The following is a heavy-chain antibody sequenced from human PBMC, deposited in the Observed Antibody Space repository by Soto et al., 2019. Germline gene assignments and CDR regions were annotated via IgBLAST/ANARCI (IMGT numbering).Heavy chain of an antibody. CDR1: GGSISSYY. V-gene: IGHV4-59*13. D-gene: IGHD3-22*01. Sequence: PSETLSLTCTVSGGSISSYYWSRIRQPPGKGLDYIGYIYYSGSTNSNPSLKSRVTISVDTSKNQFSLRLSSVTAADTAVYYCARGYQGSGYIAFDIWGQGAMVTVSS. J-gene: IGHJ3*02. CDR2: IYYSGST. CDR3: ARGYQGSGYIAFDI.